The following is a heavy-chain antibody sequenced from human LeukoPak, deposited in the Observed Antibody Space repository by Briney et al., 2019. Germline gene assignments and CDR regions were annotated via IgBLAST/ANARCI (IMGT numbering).Heavy chain of an antibody. V-gene: IGHV3-23*01. J-gene: IGHJ4*02. CDR1: GFTFSSYS. CDR3: AKDGTSSGWYPVDY. Sequence: PGGSLRLSCAASGFTFSSYSMNWVRQAPGKGLEWVSAISGSGGSTYYADSVKGRFTISRDNSKNTLYLQMNSLRAEDTAVYYCAKDGTSSGWYPVDYWGQGTLVTVSS. D-gene: IGHD6-19*01. CDR2: ISGSGGST.